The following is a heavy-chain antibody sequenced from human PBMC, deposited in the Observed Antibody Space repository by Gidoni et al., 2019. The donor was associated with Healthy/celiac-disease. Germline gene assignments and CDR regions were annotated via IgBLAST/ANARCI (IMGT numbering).Heavy chain of an antibody. CDR3: ARGPNYDFWSGLRSWFDP. J-gene: IGHJ5*02. V-gene: IGHV4-34*01. CDR1: GGSFSGYY. Sequence: QVQLQQWGAGLLKPSETLSRTCAVYGGSFSGYYWSWIRQPPGKGLECIGEINHSGSTNYNPSLKSRVTISVDTSKNQFSLKLSSVTAADTAVYYCARGPNYDFWSGLRSWFDPWGQGTLVTVSS. D-gene: IGHD3-3*01. CDR2: INHSGST.